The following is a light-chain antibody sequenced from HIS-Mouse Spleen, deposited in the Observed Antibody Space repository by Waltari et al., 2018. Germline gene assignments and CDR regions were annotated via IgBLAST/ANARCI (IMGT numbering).Light chain of an antibody. Sequence: QSALTQPASVSGSPGQSITISCTGTSSDVGSYNLVSWYQQHTGKAPKRMIYEGSKWPSGVSNRFSGSKSGNTASLTISGLQAEDEADYYCCSYAGSSTFEVFGGGTKLTVL. V-gene: IGLV2-23*03. CDR3: CSYAGSSTFEV. CDR2: EGS. CDR1: SSDVGSYNL. J-gene: IGLJ2*01.